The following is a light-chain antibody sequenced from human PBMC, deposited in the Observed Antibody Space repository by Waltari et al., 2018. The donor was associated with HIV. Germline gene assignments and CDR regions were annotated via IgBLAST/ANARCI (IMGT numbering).Light chain of an antibody. CDR2: LAS. J-gene: IGKJ4*01. V-gene: IGKV2-28*01. CDR1: QSLLHSNGHNY. CDR3: MQALEIPLT. Sequence: LRTQPPFHLPVRPGEQASSPSRSSQSLLHSNGHNYLNWFKQKPGQSPQLPIYLASHRAAGVPDRFSGSGSGTDFTLHIRKVEADDVGLYYCMQALEIPLTFGGGTKVEMK.